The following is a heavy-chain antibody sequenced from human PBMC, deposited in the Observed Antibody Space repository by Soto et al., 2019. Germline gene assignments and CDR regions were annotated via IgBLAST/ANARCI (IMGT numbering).Heavy chain of an antibody. V-gene: IGHV1-2*04. CDR3: ARARQADYGDYDGAFDI. D-gene: IGHD4-17*01. J-gene: IGHJ3*02. CDR1: GYTFTGYY. CDR2: INPNSGGT. Sequence: GASVKVSCKASGYTFTGYYMHWVRQAPGQGLEWMGWINPNSGGTNYAQKFQGWVTMTRDTSISTAYMELSRLRSDDTAVYYCARARQADYGDYDGAFDIWGQGTMVTVS.